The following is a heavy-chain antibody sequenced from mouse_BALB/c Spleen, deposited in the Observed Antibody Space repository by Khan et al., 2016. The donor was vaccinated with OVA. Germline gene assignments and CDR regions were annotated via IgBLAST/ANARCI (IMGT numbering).Heavy chain of an antibody. CDR1: GYTFTNYG. V-gene: IGHV9-1*02. CDR2: INTYTGEP. Sequence: QFPLVPSGPELKKPGETVKISCKASGYTFTNYGMNWVKQAPGKGLKWMGWINTYTGEPTYTDDFKGRFAFSLETSASPAYLQINNLKNEDMATYVCARGAIYGYFDVWGAGTTVTVSS. CDR3: ARGAIYGYFDV. J-gene: IGHJ1*01.